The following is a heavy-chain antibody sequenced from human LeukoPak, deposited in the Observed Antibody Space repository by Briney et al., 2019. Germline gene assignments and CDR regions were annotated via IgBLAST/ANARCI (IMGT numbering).Heavy chain of an antibody. CDR3: AWEYSGYDDDAFDI. CDR2: IYYSGST. V-gene: IGHV4-61*01. J-gene: IGHJ3*02. CDR1: GGSVSSGSYY. Sequence: SETLSLTCTVSGGSVSSGSYYWSWIRQPPGKGLEWIGYIYYSGSTNYNPSLKSRVTISVDTSKNQFSLKLSSVTAADTAVYYCAWEYSGYDDDAFDIWGQGTMVTVSS. D-gene: IGHD5-12*01.